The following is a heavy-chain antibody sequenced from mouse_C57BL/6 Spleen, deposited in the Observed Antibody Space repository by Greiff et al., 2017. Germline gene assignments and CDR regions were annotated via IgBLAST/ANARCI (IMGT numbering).Heavy chain of an antibody. D-gene: IGHD3-3*01. J-gene: IGHJ4*01. CDR1: GYTFTDYY. CDR3: AREDLRGAMDY. V-gene: IGHV1-76*01. Sequence: QVQLQQSGAELVRPGASVKLSCKASGYTFTDYYINWVKQRPGQGLEWIARIYPGSGNTYYNEKFKGKATLTAEKSSSTAYMQLSSLTSEDSAVYFCAREDLRGAMDYWGQGTSVTVSS. CDR2: IYPGSGNT.